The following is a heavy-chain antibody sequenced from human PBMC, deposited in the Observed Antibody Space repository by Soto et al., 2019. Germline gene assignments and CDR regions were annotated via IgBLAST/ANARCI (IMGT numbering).Heavy chain of an antibody. J-gene: IGHJ4*02. CDR3: VKGGLLAF. CDR2: IKQDGGTT. CDR1: GFKFSSYW. V-gene: IGHV3-7*03. D-gene: IGHD3-16*01. Sequence: GGSLRLSCASSGFKFSSYWMSWVRQAPGKGLEWVANIKQDGGTTYCADSVRGRFTSSRDNSKNTLYLQMNSLTAEDTAVYMCVKGGLLAFWGQGTLVTVSS.